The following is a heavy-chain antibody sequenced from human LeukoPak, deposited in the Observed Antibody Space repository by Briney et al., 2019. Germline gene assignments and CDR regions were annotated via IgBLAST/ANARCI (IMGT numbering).Heavy chain of an antibody. Sequence: GGSLRLSCAASGFTFSSYEMNWVRQAPGKGLEWVSYISSSGSTIYYADSVKGRFTISRDNAKNSLYLQMNSLRAEDTAVYYCAREIWFGELSYYYYYYMDVWGKGTTVTVSS. J-gene: IGHJ6*03. CDR3: AREIWFGELSYYYYYYMDV. CDR2: ISSSGSTI. D-gene: IGHD3-10*01. CDR1: GFTFSSYE. V-gene: IGHV3-48*03.